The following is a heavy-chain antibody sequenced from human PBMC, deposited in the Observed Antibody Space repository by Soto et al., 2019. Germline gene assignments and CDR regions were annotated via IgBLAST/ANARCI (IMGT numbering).Heavy chain of an antibody. CDR1: GYTFTSHG. V-gene: IGHV1-18*01. CDR2: ISAYNGNT. J-gene: IGHJ6*02. CDR3: ARDQTYYYGMDV. Sequence: ASVKVSCKASGYTFTSHGISWVRQAPGQGLEWMGWISAYNGNTNYAQKLQGRVNMTTDTSTSTAYMELRSLRSDDTAVYYCARDQTYYYGMDVWGQGTTVTVSS.